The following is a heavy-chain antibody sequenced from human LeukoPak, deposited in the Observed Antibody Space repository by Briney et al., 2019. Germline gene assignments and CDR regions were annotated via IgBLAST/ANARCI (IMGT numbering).Heavy chain of an antibody. Sequence: SETLSLTCTVSGGSISSYYWSWIRQPPGKGLEWIGYIYYSGSTNYNPSLKSRVTISVDTSKNQFSLKLSSVTAADTAVYYCARRDPDSYGYYFDYWGQGTLVTVSS. CDR3: ARRDPDSYGYYFDY. V-gene: IGHV4-59*08. CDR1: GGSISSYY. CDR2: IYYSGST. D-gene: IGHD5-18*01. J-gene: IGHJ4*02.